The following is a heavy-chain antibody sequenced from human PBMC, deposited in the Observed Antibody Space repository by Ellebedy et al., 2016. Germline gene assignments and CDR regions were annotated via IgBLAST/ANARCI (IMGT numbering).Heavy chain of an antibody. D-gene: IGHD2-2*01. V-gene: IGHV4-34*01. J-gene: IGHJ6*02. CDR1: GGSFSGYY. CDR2: INHSGST. CDR3: ARLAGYCSSTSCYLYYYYGMDV. Sequence: SETLSLTCAVYGGSFSGYYWSWIRQPPGKGLEWIGEINHSGSTNYHPSLKSRVTISVDTSKTQFSLKLSSVTAADTAVYYCARLAGYCSSTSCYLYYYYGMDVWGQGTTVTVSS.